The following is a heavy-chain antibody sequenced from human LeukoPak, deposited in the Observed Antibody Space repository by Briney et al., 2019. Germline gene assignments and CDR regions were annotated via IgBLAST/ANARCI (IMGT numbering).Heavy chain of an antibody. CDR3: ARDAHYYDFWSGYYSNWFDP. CDR2: IYTSGST. J-gene: IGHJ5*02. Sequence: PSETLSLTCTVSGGSISSYYWSWIRQPAGKGLEWIGRIYTSGSTNYNPSLKSRVTMSVDTSKDQFSLKLSSVTAADTAVYYCARDAHYYDFWSGYYSNWFDPWGQGTLVTVSS. CDR1: GGSISSYY. D-gene: IGHD3-3*01. V-gene: IGHV4-4*07.